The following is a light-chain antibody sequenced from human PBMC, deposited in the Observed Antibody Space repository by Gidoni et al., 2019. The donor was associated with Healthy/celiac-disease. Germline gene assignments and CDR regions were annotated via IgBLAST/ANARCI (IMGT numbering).Light chain of an antibody. J-gene: IGKJ2*01. CDR2: AAS. CDR1: QSISSY. V-gene: IGKV1-39*01. CDR3: QQSYSTLNT. Sequence: DIQMTQSPSSLSASVGDRVTITCRASQSISSYLNWYQQKPGKAPKLLIDAASSLQSGVPSRFSGSGSGTDFTLTISSLQPEDFATYYCQQSYSTLNTFXXXTKLEIK.